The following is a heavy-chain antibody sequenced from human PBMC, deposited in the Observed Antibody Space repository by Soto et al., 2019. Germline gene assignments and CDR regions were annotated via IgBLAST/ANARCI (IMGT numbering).Heavy chain of an antibody. V-gene: IGHV3-30*13. J-gene: IGHJ4*02. CDR1: GFTFTSYG. CDR3: VSDRGYGHASVPYS. CDR2: ISYDGGLQ. Sequence: QAHLVESGGGVVQPGRSLRLSCAASGFTFTSYGMHWVRQAPGTRLEWVAVISYDGGLQHYADSVKGRFTISSDNSXNWVLLQRNRLRAEDTAVYYCVSDRGYGHASVPYSWGQGTLVSVSS. D-gene: IGHD5-18*01.